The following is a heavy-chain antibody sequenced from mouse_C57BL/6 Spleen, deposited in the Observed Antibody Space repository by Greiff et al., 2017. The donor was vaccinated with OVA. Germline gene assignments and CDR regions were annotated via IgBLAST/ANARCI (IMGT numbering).Heavy chain of an antibody. Sequence: EVQLVESGGGLVKPGGSLKLSCAASGFTFSSYAMSWVRQTPEKRLEWVATISDGGSYTYYPDNVKGRFTISRDNAKNNLYLQMSHLKSEDTAMYYCARDYYCTPWFAYWGQGTLVTVSA. CDR2: ISDGGSYT. CDR1: GFTFSSYA. V-gene: IGHV5-4*01. J-gene: IGHJ3*01. CDR3: ARDYYCTPWFAY. D-gene: IGHD1-1*01.